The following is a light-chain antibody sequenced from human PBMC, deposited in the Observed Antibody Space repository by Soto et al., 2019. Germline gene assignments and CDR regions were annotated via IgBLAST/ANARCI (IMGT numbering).Light chain of an antibody. CDR2: DVS. J-gene: IGLJ1*01. CDR3: SSYTSSSTLSYV. Sequence: QSALTQPASVSGSPGQSITISCTGTSSDVGGYNYVSWYQQHPGKAPKLMIYDVSNRPSGVSNRFSGSKSGNTASLTISGLQAEDGGDYYCSSYTSSSTLSYVFGTGTKLTVL. V-gene: IGLV2-14*01. CDR1: SSDVGGYNY.